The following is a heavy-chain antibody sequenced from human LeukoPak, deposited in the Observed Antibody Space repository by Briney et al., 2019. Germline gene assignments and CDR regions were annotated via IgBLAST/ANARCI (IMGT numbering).Heavy chain of an antibody. CDR3: ASYDSSGYYNSLFFDY. CDR1: GGTFSSYT. Sequence: SVKVSCKASGGTFSSYTISWVRQAPGQGLEWMGRIIPILGIANYAQKFQGRVTITADKSTSTAYMELSSLRSEDTAVYFCASYDSSGYYNSLFFDYWGQGTLVTVSS. J-gene: IGHJ4*02. CDR2: IIPILGIA. V-gene: IGHV1-69*02. D-gene: IGHD3-22*01.